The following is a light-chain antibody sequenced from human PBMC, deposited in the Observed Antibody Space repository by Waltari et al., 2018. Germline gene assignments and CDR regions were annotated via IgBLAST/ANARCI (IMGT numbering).Light chain of an antibody. J-gene: IGKJ5*01. V-gene: IGKV1-17*03. CDR2: AVS. CDR3: LQHYTYPPT. Sequence: DIQMTQSPSAMSASVGDRLATPCRASQDIGNYLAWFQQKPGTVPKRLIYAVSSLESGVPSRFSGSDSGTEFTLTINRLQPEDLATYFCLQHYTYPPTFGQGTRLEI. CDR1: QDIGNY.